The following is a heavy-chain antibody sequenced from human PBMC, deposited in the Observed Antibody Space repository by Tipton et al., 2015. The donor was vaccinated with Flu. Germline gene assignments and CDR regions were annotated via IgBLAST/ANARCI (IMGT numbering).Heavy chain of an antibody. Sequence: TLSLTCTVSGGFISSYYWNWIRQPPGKGLEWIGYIYHNQSTKYNPSLKSRVTISVDTSKSQFSLQLRSVTAADTAVYYCARDPSLGMPDYFDYWGQGILVTASS. CDR3: ARDPSLGMPDYFDY. J-gene: IGHJ4*02. V-gene: IGHV4-59*12. CDR2: IYHNQST. D-gene: IGHD2-2*01. CDR1: GGFISSYY.